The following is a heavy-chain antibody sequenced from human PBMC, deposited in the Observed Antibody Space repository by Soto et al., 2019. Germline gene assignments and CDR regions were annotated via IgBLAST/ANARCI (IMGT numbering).Heavy chain of an antibody. D-gene: IGHD3-22*01. Sequence: QVQLVQSGAEVKKPGASVKVSCKASGYTFTSYGISWVRQAPGQGLEWMGWISAYNGNTNYAQKLQGRVTMTTDTSTSTAFMELRSLRSDDTAVYYCASDYYDSSGPNDLDAFDIWGQGTMVTVSS. J-gene: IGHJ3*02. CDR2: ISAYNGNT. V-gene: IGHV1-18*04. CDR3: ASDYYDSSGPNDLDAFDI. CDR1: GYTFTSYG.